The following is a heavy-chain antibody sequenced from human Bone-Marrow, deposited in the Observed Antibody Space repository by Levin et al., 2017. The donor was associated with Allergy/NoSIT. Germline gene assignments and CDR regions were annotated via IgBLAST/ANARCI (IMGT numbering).Heavy chain of an antibody. CDR1: GDSITSRSYY. J-gene: IGHJ4*02. CDR3: ARHLVSGWYLFDL. Sequence: PSETLSLPCNVSGDSITSRSYYWGWIRQPPGKGLEGMGTINHSGGTYYNRSLKSGVSISVDTANSQFSLKVNSVTAADTAVYYCARHLVSGWYLFDLWVQGTLVTVSS. CDR2: INHSGGT. D-gene: IGHD6-19*01. V-gene: IGHV4-39*01.